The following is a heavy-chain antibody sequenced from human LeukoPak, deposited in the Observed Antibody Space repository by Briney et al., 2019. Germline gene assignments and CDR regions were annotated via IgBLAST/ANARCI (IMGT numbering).Heavy chain of an antibody. V-gene: IGHV4-61*05. CDR1: GGSISSSSYY. CDR2: IYYSGST. CDR3: ARYRRDYVWGSYRAFDY. Sequence: PSETLSLTCTVSGGSISSSSYYWGWIRQPPGRGLEWIGYIYYSGSTNYNPSLKSRVTISVDTSKNQFSLKLSSVTAADTAVYYCARYRRDYVWGSYRAFDYWGQGTLVAVSS. D-gene: IGHD3-16*02. J-gene: IGHJ4*02.